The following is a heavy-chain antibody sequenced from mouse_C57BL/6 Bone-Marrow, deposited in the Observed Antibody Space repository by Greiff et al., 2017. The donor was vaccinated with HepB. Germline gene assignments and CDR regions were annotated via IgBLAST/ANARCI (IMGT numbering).Heavy chain of an antibody. CDR2: IYPGDGDT. V-gene: IGHV1-80*01. Sequence: QVQLKESGAELVKPGASVKISCKASGYAFSSYWMNWVKQRPGKGLEWIGQIYPGDGDTNYNGKFKGKATLTADKSSSTAYMQLSSLTSEDSAVYFCARSGRQLGRGFAYWGQGTLVTVSA. CDR3: ARSGRQLGRGFAY. CDR1: GYAFSSYW. J-gene: IGHJ3*01. D-gene: IGHD4-1*02.